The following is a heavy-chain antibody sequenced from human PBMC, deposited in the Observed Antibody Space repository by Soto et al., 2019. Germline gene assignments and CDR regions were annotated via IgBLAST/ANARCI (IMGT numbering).Heavy chain of an antibody. Sequence: ASVKVSCKASGYTFTSYYMDWLRQAPGQGLEWMGIINPSGGSTSYAQKFQGRVTMTRDTSTSTVYMELSSLRSEDTAVYYCATYYYDSSGYPHPHDAFDIWGQGTMVTVSS. V-gene: IGHV1-46*03. CDR3: ATYYYDSSGYPHPHDAFDI. J-gene: IGHJ3*02. D-gene: IGHD3-22*01. CDR1: GYTFTSYY. CDR2: INPSGGST.